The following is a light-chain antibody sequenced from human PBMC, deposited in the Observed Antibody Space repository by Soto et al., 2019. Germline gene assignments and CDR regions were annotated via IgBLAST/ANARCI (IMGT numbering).Light chain of an antibody. V-gene: IGLV4-69*01. CDR2: LNSDGSH. Sequence: QLVLTQSPSASDSLGASVKLTCTLSSGHSSYAIAWHQQQPEKGPRYLMKLNSDGSHSKGDGIPDRFSGSSSGAERYLTISSLQSEDEADYYCQIWGTGTYVVFGGGTKLTVL. CDR3: QIWGTGTYVV. CDR1: SGHSSYA. J-gene: IGLJ2*01.